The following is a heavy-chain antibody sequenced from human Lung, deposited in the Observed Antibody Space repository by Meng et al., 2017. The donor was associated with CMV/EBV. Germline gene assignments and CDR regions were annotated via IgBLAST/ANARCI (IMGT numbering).Heavy chain of an antibody. V-gene: IGHV3-30-3*01. CDR3: AKGKTAIAAAGPLDY. CDR2: ISYDGSNK. CDR1: GFTFSSYA. Sequence: GGSLRLSCAASGFTFSSYAMHWVRQAPGKGLEWVAVISYDGSNKYYADSVKGRFTISRDNSKNTLYLQMNSLRAEDTAVYYCAKGKTAIAAAGPLDYWGQGTLVTVSS. J-gene: IGHJ4*02. D-gene: IGHD6-13*01.